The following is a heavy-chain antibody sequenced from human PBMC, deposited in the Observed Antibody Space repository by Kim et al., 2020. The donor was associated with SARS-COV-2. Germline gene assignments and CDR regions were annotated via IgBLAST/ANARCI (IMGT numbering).Heavy chain of an antibody. CDR2: GGT. Sequence: GGTSYNPALRRRVTISVAKSKNQFSLKRSSVTAAETAIYYCAANGYYAIDNWGQGTLVIVSS. V-gene: IGHV4-4*02. J-gene: IGHJ4*02. CDR3: AANGYYAIDN. D-gene: IGHD3-22*01.